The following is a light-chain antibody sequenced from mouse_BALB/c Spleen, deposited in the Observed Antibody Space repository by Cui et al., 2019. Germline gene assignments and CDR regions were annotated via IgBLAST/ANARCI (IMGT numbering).Light chain of an antibody. CDR2: KAS. Sequence: QMNQSPSSLSASLGDTITITCHASQNINVWLSWYQQKPGNIPKLLIYKASNLHTGVPSRFSGSGSGTGFTLTISSLQPEDMATYYCQQGQSYPLTFGSGTKLEIK. CDR3: QQGQSYPLT. V-gene: IGKV11-125*01. J-gene: IGKJ4*01. CDR1: QNINVW.